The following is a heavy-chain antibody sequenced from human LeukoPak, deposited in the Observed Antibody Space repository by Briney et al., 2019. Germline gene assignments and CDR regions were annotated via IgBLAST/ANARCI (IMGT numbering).Heavy chain of an antibody. CDR3: ARISAYDDY. CDR2: IYVDGST. V-gene: IGHV3-53*01. CDR1: GFTVSSNY. J-gene: IGHJ4*02. D-gene: IGHD5-12*01. Sequence: GGSLRLSCAASGFTVSSNYINWVRQAPGKGLEWVSGIYVDGSTYYADSVKGRFTISRDNSQNTLYLQMNSLRAEDTAVYYCARISAYDDYWGQGTLVTVSS.